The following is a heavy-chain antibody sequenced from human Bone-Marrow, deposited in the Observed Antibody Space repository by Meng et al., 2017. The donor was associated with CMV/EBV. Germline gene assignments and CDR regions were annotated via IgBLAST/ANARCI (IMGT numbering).Heavy chain of an antibody. D-gene: IGHD3-3*01. CDR2: ISYDGSNK. CDR3: ARDVRITIFGVVIGSYAADY. J-gene: IGHJ4*02. Sequence: GGSLRLSCAASGFTFSSYAMHWVRQAPGKGLEWVAVISYDGSNKYYADSVKGRFTISRDNSKNTLYLQMNSLRAEDTAVYYCARDVRITIFGVVIGSYAADYWGQGTLVPVSS. V-gene: IGHV3-30-3*01. CDR1: GFTFSSYA.